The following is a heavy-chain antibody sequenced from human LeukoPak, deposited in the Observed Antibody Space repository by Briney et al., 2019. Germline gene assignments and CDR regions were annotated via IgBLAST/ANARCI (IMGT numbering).Heavy chain of an antibody. CDR3: AADLPSVVDQKHPEDYWYYGMDV. Sequence: GASVKVSCKASGGTFSSHAIAWVRQAPGQGPEWMGGIIPTSGIVNYAQKFQGRVTITTDESTHTAFMELSSLTSDDTAVYYCAADLPSVVDQKHPEDYWYYGMDVWGQGTTVTVYS. CDR2: IIPTSGIV. D-gene: IGHD2-2*01. J-gene: IGHJ6*02. V-gene: IGHV1-69*05. CDR1: GGTFSSHA.